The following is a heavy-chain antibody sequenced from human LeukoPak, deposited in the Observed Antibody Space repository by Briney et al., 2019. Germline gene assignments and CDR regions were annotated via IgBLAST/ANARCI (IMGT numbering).Heavy chain of an antibody. CDR1: GFTFSSYS. CDR3: ARVNRDSSGWYPEGFDY. Sequence: PGGSLRLSCAASGFTFSSYSMNWVRQAPGKGLEWVSSISSSSSYIYYADSVKGRFTISRDNAKNSLYLQMNSLRAEDTAVYYCARVNRDSSGWYPEGFDYWGQGTLVTVSS. V-gene: IGHV3-21*01. D-gene: IGHD6-19*01. CDR2: ISSSSSYI. J-gene: IGHJ4*02.